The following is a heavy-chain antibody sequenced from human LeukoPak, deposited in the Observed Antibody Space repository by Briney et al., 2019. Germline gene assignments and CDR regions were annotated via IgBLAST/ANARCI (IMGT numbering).Heavy chain of an antibody. CDR1: GFTFSNAW. V-gene: IGHV3-15*01. Sequence: GGSLRLSCAASGFTFSNAWMSWVRQAPGKGLEWVGRIKSKTDGGTTDYAAPVKGRFTISRDDSKNTLYLQMNSLKTEDTAVYYCTTFRYSSSWSLFDYWGQGTLVTVSS. CDR2: IKSKTDGGTT. J-gene: IGHJ4*02. CDR3: TTFRYSSSWSLFDY. D-gene: IGHD6-13*01.